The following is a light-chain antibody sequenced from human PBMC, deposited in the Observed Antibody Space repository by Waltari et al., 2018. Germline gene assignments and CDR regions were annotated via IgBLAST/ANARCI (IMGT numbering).Light chain of an antibody. Sequence: DIQMTQSPSTLSASVGDRVTITCRASPSIDSWLAWYQQKPGKAPKLLIYDASSLERGVPSRFSGIGSGTEFTLTISSLQPDDFATYYCQQYNSDSQNFGQGTKVEIK. CDR3: QQYNSDSQN. J-gene: IGKJ1*01. V-gene: IGKV1-5*01. CDR2: DAS. CDR1: PSIDSW.